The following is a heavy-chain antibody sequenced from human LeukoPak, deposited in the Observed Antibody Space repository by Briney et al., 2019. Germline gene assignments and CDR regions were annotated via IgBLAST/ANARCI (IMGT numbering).Heavy chain of an antibody. J-gene: IGHJ6*03. CDR2: INHSGRI. CDR3: ARGVLSRYYYMDV. D-gene: IGHD6-6*01. CDR1: GGSFSGYY. V-gene: IGHV4-34*01. Sequence: PSETLSLXCAVCGGSFSGYYWNWIRQSPGKGLEWIGEINHSGRINYNPSLKSRVTISVDTSKNQFSLNLSSVTAADTAVYFCARGVLSRYYYMDVWGKGTTVTVSS.